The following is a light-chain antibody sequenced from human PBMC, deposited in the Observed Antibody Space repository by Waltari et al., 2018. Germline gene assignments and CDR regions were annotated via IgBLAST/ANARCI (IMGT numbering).Light chain of an antibody. CDR3: QQFNSYPLT. V-gene: IGKV1-9*01. Sequence: DIQLTQSPSFLSASVGDRVTITCRANQGISSYLAWYQQKPGKAPKLLIYAASTLQSGVPSRFSGSGSGTEFTLTISSLQPEDFATYYCQQFNSYPLTFGGGTKVEIK. CDR2: AAS. CDR1: QGISSY. J-gene: IGKJ4*01.